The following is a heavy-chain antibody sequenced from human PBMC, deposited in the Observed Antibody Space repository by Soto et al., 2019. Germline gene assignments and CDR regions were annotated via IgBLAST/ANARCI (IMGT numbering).Heavy chain of an antibody. J-gene: IGHJ5*02. Sequence: SETLSLSGAVYGGSFSGYYWSWMRQRPGKGLEWIGEISHSGSTNYNPSLKSRVTISVDTSKNQFSLKLSSVTAADTAVYYCARGPSSWYLIGNWFDPWGQGTLVTVSS. CDR3: ARGPSSWYLIGNWFDP. CDR1: GGSFSGYY. CDR2: ISHSGST. D-gene: IGHD6-13*01. V-gene: IGHV4-34*01.